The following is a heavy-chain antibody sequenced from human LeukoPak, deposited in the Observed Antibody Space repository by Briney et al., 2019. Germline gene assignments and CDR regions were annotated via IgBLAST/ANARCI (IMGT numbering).Heavy chain of an antibody. D-gene: IGHD4-17*01. V-gene: IGHV3-48*03. CDR1: GFPFSSYE. CDR3: ARDSVGDLLDY. CDR2: IDSSGITI. J-gene: IGHJ4*02. Sequence: GGSLRLSCAGSGFPFSSYEMNWLRQAPGKGLEWVSHIDSSGITIYYGDSVKGRFTISRDNAKNSIYLQMDSLRVEDTAVYYCARDSVGDLLDYWGQGTPVTVSS.